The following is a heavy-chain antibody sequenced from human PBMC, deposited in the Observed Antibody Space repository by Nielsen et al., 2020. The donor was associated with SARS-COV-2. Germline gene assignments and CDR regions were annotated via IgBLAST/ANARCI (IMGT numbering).Heavy chain of an antibody. CDR2: IKQAGSEK. Sequence: GESLKISCAASGFTFSSYWMSWVRQAPGKGLEWVANIKQAGSEKYYADSVKGRFTISRDNSKNTLYLQMNSLRAEDTAVYYCARDRVGSSGWDYYFDYWGQGTLVTVSS. CDR1: GFTFSSYW. D-gene: IGHD6-19*01. J-gene: IGHJ4*02. V-gene: IGHV3-7*01. CDR3: ARDRVGSSGWDYYFDY.